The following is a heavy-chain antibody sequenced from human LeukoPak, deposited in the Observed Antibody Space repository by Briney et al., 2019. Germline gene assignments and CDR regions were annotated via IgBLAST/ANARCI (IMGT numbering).Heavy chain of an antibody. D-gene: IGHD6-19*01. Sequence: ASVKVSCKTSGYTFTGYHMHRVRQAPGQGLEWMGWINPISGGTKYGQKFQGRVTLTRDTSISTAYMELNSLTSDDTAVYYCARGGVYSSGWYPEYFQRWGQGTLVTVS. CDR2: INPISGGT. V-gene: IGHV1-2*02. CDR1: GYTFTGYH. J-gene: IGHJ1*01. CDR3: ARGGVYSSGWYPEYFQR.